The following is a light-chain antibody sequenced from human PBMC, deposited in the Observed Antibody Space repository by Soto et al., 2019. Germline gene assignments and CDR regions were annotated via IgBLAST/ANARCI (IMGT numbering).Light chain of an antibody. V-gene: IGKV1-39*01. J-gene: IGKJ2*01. Sequence: DIQLTQSPSSLSASVGDRVTITCRASQSISTYLNWYQQKPGKAPKLLMYVASSLESGVPSRFSGGGSGTDFTLTIISLQPEDFAPYYCQQSYSTPRTFGQGTNPEI. CDR1: QSISTY. CDR2: VAS. CDR3: QQSYSTPRT.